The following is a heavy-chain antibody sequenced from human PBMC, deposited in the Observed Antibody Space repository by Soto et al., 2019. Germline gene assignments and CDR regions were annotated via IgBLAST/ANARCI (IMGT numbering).Heavy chain of an antibody. Sequence: QVQLVESGGGVVQPGKSLRLSCAASGFTLSSHGMHWVRQAPGKGLEWVAVISYDGSNKFYADSVKGRFTISRDNSKNTLYLQMDSMRAEETAVYYCANDPERKGWYGGYFQHWGQGTLVTVSS. CDR1: GFTLSSHG. CDR3: ANDPERKGWYGGYFQH. CDR2: ISYDGSNK. V-gene: IGHV3-30*18. J-gene: IGHJ1*01. D-gene: IGHD6-19*01.